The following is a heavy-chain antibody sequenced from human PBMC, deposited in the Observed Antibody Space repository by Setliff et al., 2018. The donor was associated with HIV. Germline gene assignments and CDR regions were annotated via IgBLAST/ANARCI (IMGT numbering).Heavy chain of an antibody. D-gene: IGHD2-2*01. CDR3: ARIRSDCSSTSCYLDY. CDR2: VDPEDGET. V-gene: IGHV1-8*02. Sequence: SVKVSCKASGYTFTNYDINWVRQATGQGLQWMGGVDPEDGETIYAQELQGRVTMTRNTSISTAYMELSSLRSEDTAVYYCARIRSDCSSTSCYLDYWGQGTLVTVS. J-gene: IGHJ4*02. CDR1: GYTFTNYD.